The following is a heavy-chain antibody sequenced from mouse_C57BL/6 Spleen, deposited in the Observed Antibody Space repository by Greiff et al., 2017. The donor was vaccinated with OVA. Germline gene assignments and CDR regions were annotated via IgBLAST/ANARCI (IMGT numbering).Heavy chain of an antibody. CDR3: ARSDYFDY. V-gene: IGHV1-59*01. CDR1: GYTFTSYW. Sequence: QVQLQQPGAELVRPGTSVKLSCKASGYTFTSYWMHWVKQRTGQGLEWIGVIDPSDSYTNYNQKFKGKATLTVDTSSSTAYMQLSSLTSEDSAVYYCARSDYFDYWGQGTTLTVSS. CDR2: IDPSDSYT. J-gene: IGHJ2*01.